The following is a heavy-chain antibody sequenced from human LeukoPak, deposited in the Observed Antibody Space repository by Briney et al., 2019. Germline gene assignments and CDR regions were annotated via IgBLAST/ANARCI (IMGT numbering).Heavy chain of an antibody. CDR3: TRARLMVRSRYDY. Sequence: PGGSLRLSCTASGLTFGDYAMSWFRQAPGKGLEWVGFIRSKAYGGTTEYAASVKGRFTISRDDSKSIAYLQMNSLKTEDTAVYYCTRARLMVRSRYDYWGQGTLVTVSS. J-gene: IGHJ4*02. CDR1: GLTFGDYA. V-gene: IGHV3-49*03. D-gene: IGHD3-10*01. CDR2: IRSKAYGGTT.